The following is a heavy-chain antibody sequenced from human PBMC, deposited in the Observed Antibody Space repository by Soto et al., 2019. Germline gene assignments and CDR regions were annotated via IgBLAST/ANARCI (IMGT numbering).Heavy chain of an antibody. CDR2: IYYSGST. CDR3: ARGIEGWYQGRYYYGMDV. V-gene: IGHV4-59*11. CDR1: DGTIKDHC. D-gene: IGHD6-19*01. J-gene: IGHJ6*02. Sequence: CSVLDGTIKDHCWSWIRKNQGKGLEWMGYIYYSGSTYYNPSLKSRVTISVDTSKNQFSLKLSSVTAADTAVYYCARGIEGWYQGRYYYGMDVWGQGTTVTVSS.